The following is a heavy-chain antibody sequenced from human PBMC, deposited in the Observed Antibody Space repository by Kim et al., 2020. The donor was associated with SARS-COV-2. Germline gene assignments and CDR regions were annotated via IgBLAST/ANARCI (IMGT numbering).Heavy chain of an antibody. CDR3: ARGANCFN. D-gene: IGHD7-27*01. J-gene: IGHJ4*02. CDR1: GFTFSSNW. CDR2: IKQDGSEK. V-gene: IGHV3-7*01. Sequence: GGSLRLSCAASGFTFSSNWMSWVRQAPGKGLEWVANIKQDGSEKYYVDSVKGRFTISRDNAKDSMFLQMNSLRAADTAVYYCARGANCFNWGQGTLVTVSS.